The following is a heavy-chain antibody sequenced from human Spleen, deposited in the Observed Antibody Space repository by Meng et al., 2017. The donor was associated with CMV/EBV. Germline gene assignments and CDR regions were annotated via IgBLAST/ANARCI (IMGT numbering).Heavy chain of an antibody. V-gene: IGHV3-30*02. CDR1: GFTFSSYG. CDR3: ARVYCGGDCLYYYYYYGMDV. D-gene: IGHD2-21*01. J-gene: IGHJ6*02. Sequence: GESLKISCAASGFTFSSYGMHWVRQPPGKGLEWVTFIRYDGSNKYYADSVKGRFTISRDNSKNTLYLQMNSLRAEDTAVYYCARVYCGGDCLYYYYYYGMDVWGQGTTVTVSS. CDR2: IRYDGSNK.